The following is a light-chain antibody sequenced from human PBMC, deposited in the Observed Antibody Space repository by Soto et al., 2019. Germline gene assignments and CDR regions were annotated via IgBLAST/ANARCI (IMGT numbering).Light chain of an antibody. Sequence: QSALTQPPSAAGSPGQSVTISCTGTSSDVGGYNYVSWYQQHPGKAPKLMIYEVSKRPSGVPDRFSGFKSGNTASLTVSGLQAEDEADYYCSSYAGSNNVVFGGGTKLTTL. CDR2: EVS. J-gene: IGLJ2*01. CDR3: SSYAGSNNVV. V-gene: IGLV2-8*01. CDR1: SSDVGGYNY.